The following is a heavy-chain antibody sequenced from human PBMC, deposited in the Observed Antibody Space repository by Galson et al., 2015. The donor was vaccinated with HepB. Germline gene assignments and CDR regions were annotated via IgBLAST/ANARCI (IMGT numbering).Heavy chain of an antibody. CDR3: ARDYEYTWGNYGRFDY. J-gene: IGHJ4*02. CDR1: GFSLRTSGVG. Sequence: PALVKPTQTLTLTCTFSGFSLRTSGVGVAWIRQPPGKALEWLALIYWDGDKHYSPSLKSRLTITKDTSKNQVVLTMTNMDPVDTATYYCARDYEYTWGNYGRFDYWGQGTLVTVSS. D-gene: IGHD3-16*01. CDR2: IYWDGDK. V-gene: IGHV2-5*02.